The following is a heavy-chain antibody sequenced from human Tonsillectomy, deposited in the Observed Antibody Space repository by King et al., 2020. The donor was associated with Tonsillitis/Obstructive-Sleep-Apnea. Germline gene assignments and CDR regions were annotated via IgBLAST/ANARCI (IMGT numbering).Heavy chain of an antibody. V-gene: IGHV2-26*01. D-gene: IGHD4-17*01. CDR2: IFSNDEK. Sequence: TLKESGPVLVKPTETLTLTCTVSGFSLTNARMGVSWIRQPPGKALEWLAHIFSNDEKSYSTSLKSRLTISKDTSKSQVVLTITNMDPVDTATYYCARMTTEYGDDNWFDPWGQGTLVTVSS. CDR1: GFSLTNARMG. J-gene: IGHJ5*02. CDR3: ARMTTEYGDDNWFDP.